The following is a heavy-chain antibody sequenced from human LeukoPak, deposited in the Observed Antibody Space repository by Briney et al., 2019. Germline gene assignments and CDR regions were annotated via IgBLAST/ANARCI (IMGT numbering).Heavy chain of an antibody. V-gene: IGHV2-70*04. CDR3: ARTTYYYDSSGIRVGAFDI. CDR1: GFSLSTSGMR. CDR2: IDWDDDK. D-gene: IGHD3-22*01. Sequence: SGPTLVNPTQTLTLTCTFSGFSLSTSGMRVSWIRQPPGKALEWLARIDWDDDKFYSTSLKTRLTISKDTSKNQLVLTMTNMDPVDTATYYCARTTYYYDSSGIRVGAFDIWGQGTMVTVSS. J-gene: IGHJ3*02.